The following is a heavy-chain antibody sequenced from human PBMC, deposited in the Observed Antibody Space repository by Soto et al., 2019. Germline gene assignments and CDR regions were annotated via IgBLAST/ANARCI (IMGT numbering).Heavy chain of an antibody. D-gene: IGHD6-6*01. Sequence: GGSLRLSCAASGFTFSSYSMNWIRQAPGKGLEWVSSISSSSSYIYYADSVKGRFTISRDNAKNSLYLQMNSLRPEDTAVYYYDRDSIAARTGNWFDPWGQGTLVTVSS. CDR1: GFTFSSYS. CDR3: DRDSIAARTGNWFDP. CDR2: ISSSSSYI. J-gene: IGHJ5*02. V-gene: IGHV3-21*01.